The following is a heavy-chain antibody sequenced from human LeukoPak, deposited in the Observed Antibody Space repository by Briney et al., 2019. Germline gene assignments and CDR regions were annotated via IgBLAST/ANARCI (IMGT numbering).Heavy chain of an antibody. J-gene: IGHJ4*02. Sequence: GGSLRLSCAASGFTFSSSAMRWLRQAPGKGLEWVSAISDSGGSTSYADSVKGRFTISRDNSKNTLYLQMNSLRAGDTAVYYCAKDGRGSFDYWGQGTLVTLSS. D-gene: IGHD1-26*01. CDR1: GFTFSSSA. V-gene: IGHV3-23*01. CDR2: ISDSGGST. CDR3: AKDGRGSFDY.